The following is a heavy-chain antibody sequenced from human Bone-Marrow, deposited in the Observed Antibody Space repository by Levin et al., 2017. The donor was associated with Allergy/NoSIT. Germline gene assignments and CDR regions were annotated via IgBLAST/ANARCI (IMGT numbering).Heavy chain of an antibody. CDR2: ISYDGSDK. J-gene: IGHJ3*02. CDR3: AKGLQDAEYHDSSLRAAFDI. Sequence: PGGSLRLSCVVSGFRFSNYGMYWVRQAPGKGLEWVALISYDGSDKYYADSVKGRFTISRDNSKNTLYLQMNSLRAEDTAVYYCAKGLQDAEYHDSSLRAAFDIWGQGTMVTVSS. D-gene: IGHD5-24*01. CDR1: GFRFSNYG. V-gene: IGHV3-30*18.